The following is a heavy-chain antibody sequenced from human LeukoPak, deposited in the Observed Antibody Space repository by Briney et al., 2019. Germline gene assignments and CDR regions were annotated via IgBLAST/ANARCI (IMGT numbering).Heavy chain of an antibody. Sequence: ASVKVSCKASGYTFTGYYMHWVRQAPGQGLEWMGWINPNSGGANYAQKFQGRVTMTRDTSISTAYMELSRLRSDDTAVYYCARDSIAVAGQDYWGQGTLVTVSS. CDR1: GYTFTGYY. V-gene: IGHV1-2*02. CDR2: INPNSGGA. D-gene: IGHD6-19*01. J-gene: IGHJ4*02. CDR3: ARDSIAVAGQDY.